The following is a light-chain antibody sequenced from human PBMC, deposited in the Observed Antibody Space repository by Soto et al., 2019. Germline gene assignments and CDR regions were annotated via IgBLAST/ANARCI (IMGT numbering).Light chain of an antibody. CDR2: GAS. J-gene: IGKJ1*01. Sequence: EIVMTQSPATLSVSPGERATLSCRASQSVNSNLVWYQQKPGQAPRLLIYGASTRATGIPGRFSGSGYGTEFTLTISRLQSEDLAVYYCQQYNNWLWTFGQGTKVEIK. CDR3: QQYNNWLWT. V-gene: IGKV3-15*01. CDR1: QSVNSN.